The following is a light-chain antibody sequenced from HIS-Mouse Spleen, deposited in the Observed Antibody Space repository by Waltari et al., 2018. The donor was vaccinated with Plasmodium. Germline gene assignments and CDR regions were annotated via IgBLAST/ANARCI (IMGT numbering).Light chain of an antibody. CDR1: QSVSSY. CDR3: QQRSNWPRVLT. V-gene: IGKV3-11*01. J-gene: IGKJ4*01. CDR2: DAS. Sequence: IVLTQSPATLSLSPGDRATLSCRASQSVSSYLAWYQQKPGQAPRPLIYDASNRATGIPARFSGSGSGTDFTLTISSLEPEDFAVYYCQQRSNWPRVLTFGGGTKVEIK.